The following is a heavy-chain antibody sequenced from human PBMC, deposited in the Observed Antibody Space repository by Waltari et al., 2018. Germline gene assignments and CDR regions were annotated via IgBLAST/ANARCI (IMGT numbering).Heavy chain of an antibody. V-gene: IGHV1-69*01. CDR2: IIPIFGTA. CDR3: ARQGPLRELRVVPAATGYYYYGMDV. J-gene: IGHJ6*02. D-gene: IGHD2-2*01. Sequence: QVQLVQSGAEVKKPGSSVKVSCKAAGGTFSSYAISWVRQAPGQGLEWMGGIIPIFGTANYAQKFQGRFTITAEESTSTAYMELSSLRSEDTAVYYCARQGPLRELRVVPAATGYYYYGMDVWGQGTTVTVSS. CDR1: GGTFSSYA.